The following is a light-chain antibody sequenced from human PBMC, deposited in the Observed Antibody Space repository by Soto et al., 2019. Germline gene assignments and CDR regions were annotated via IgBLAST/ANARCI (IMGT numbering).Light chain of an antibody. J-gene: IGLJ1*01. CDR3: AAWDDSLSGYV. CDR2: NNN. V-gene: IGLV1-44*01. Sequence: QSVLTQPPSASGTPGQRVSISCSGSGSNIGSNTVNWYQQLPGTAPKLLMYNNNQRPSGVPDRFSGSKSGTSASLAISGLQSEDEADYYCAAWDDSLSGYVFGTGTNSPS. CDR1: GSNIGSNT.